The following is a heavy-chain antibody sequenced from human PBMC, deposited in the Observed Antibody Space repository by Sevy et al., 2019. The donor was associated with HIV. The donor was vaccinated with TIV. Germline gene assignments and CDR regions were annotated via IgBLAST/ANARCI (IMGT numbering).Heavy chain of an antibody. V-gene: IGHV4-31*03. Sequence: SETLSLTCTVSGGSISSGGYYWSWIRQHPGKGLEWIGFIYYSGSTYYNPSLKSRVTISVDTYKNQFSLKLSSVTAADTAVYYCGGGTRSGWSKGYYFDYWGQGTLVTVSS. CDR1: GGSISSGGYY. D-gene: IGHD6-19*01. CDR3: GGGTRSGWSKGYYFDY. J-gene: IGHJ4*02. CDR2: IYYSGST.